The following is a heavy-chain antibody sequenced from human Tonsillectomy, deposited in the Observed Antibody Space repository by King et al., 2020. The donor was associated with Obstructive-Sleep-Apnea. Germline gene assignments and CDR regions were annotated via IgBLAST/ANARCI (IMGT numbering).Heavy chain of an antibody. J-gene: IGHJ4*02. D-gene: IGHD6-19*01. CDR1: GDSISSYY. Sequence: QLQESGPGLVKPSETLSLTCTVSGDSISSYYWSWIRQPAGKGLEWIGRIYTSGSTNYNPSLKSRVTMSVDSSKNQFSRKLSSVTAADTAVYYCASIAVAGTSHHDYWGQGTLVTVSS. CDR2: IYTSGST. V-gene: IGHV4-4*07. CDR3: ASIAVAGTSHHDY.